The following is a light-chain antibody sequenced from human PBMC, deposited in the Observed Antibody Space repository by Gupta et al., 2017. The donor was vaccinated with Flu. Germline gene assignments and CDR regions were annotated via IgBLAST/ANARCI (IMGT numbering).Light chain of an antibody. J-gene: IGLJ1*01. V-gene: IGLV1-40*01. CDR1: SSNLGAESH. CDR2: DVN. Sequence: VSISCTGSSSNLGAESHVHWYRQLPGKAPKLLIYDVNNRPSGVTDRFSGSKSGTSASLAISGLQAEDETDYYCHSYARSIRGVVFGGGTKITVL. CDR3: HSYARSIRGVV.